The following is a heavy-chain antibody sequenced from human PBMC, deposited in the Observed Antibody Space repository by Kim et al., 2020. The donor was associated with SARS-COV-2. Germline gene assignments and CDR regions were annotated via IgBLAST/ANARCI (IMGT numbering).Heavy chain of an antibody. J-gene: IGHJ5*02. CDR3: ARHIRITSNWFDP. D-gene: IGHD3-10*01. CDR2: IYYSGST. CDR1: GGSISSGGYY. V-gene: IGHV4-31*03. Sequence: SETLSLTCTVSGGSISSGGYYWSWIRQRPGKGLEWIGYIYYSGSTYYNPSLKSRVTVSLDTSKNQFSLRLSSVTAADTAVYYCARHIRITSNWFDPWGHGTLVTVSS.